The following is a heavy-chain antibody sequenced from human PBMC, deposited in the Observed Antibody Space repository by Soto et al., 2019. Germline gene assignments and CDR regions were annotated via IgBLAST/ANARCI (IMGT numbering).Heavy chain of an antibody. J-gene: IGHJ4*02. CDR3: ARGEVGGSYFDY. V-gene: IGHV1-69*13. CDR1: GGTFSSYA. D-gene: IGHD2-15*01. Sequence: ASVKVSCKASGGTFSSYAISWVRQAPGQGLEWMGGIIPIFGTANYAQKFQGRVTITADESTSTAYMELSSLRSEDTAVYYCARGEVGGSYFDYWGQGTLVTVSS. CDR2: IIPIFGTA.